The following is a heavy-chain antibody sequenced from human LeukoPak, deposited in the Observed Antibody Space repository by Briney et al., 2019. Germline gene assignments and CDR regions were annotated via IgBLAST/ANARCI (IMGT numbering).Heavy chain of an antibody. D-gene: IGHD3-10*01. CDR1: GGSISSGSYY. J-gene: IGHJ5*02. Sequence: PSETLSLTCTVSGGSISSGSYYWSWIRQPAGKGLEWIGRIYTSGSTNYNPSLKSRVTISVDTSKNQFSLKLSSVTAADTAVYYCARLTYYYGSGSQNWFDPWGQGTLVTVSS. CDR3: ARLTYYYGSGSQNWFDP. V-gene: IGHV4-61*02. CDR2: IYTSGST.